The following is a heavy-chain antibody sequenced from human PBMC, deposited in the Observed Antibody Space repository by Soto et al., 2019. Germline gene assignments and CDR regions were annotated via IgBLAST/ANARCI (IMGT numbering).Heavy chain of an antibody. CDR3: ARSAELTTFDY. CDR1: GYTFTSYA. D-gene: IGHD1-1*01. J-gene: IGHJ4*02. CDR2: INAGNGNT. V-gene: IGHV1-3*01. Sequence: GASVKVSCKASGYTFTSYAMHWVRQAPGQRLEWMGWINAGNGNTKYSQKFQGRVTITRDTSTSTAYMELRSLRSDDTAVYYCARSAELTTFDYWGQGTLVTVSS.